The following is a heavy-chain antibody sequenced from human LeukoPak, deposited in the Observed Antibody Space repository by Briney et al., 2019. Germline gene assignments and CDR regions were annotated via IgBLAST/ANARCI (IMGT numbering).Heavy chain of an antibody. J-gene: IGHJ5*02. Sequence: SETLSLTCTVSGDSISSYYWTWIRQPPGKGLEWIGYIYTSGGTNYNPSLKSRLTISVDTSKNQFSLKLSSVTAADTAVYYCAGGFWSGYYTSWGQGTLVTVSS. V-gene: IGHV4-4*09. D-gene: IGHD3-3*01. CDR3: AGGFWSGYYTS. CDR1: GDSISSYY. CDR2: IYTSGGT.